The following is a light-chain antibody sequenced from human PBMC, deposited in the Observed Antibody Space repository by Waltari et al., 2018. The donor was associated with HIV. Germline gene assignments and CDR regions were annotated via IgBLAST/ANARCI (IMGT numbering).Light chain of an antibody. J-gene: IGLJ3*02. V-gene: IGLV2-14*01. Sequence: QSALPQPASVSGSPGQSITISCTGASSDVGGYNYVSWYQQHPGKAPKLMIYEVSNRPSGVSNRFSGSKSGNTASLTISGLRAEDEADYYCSSYTGSSSVVFGGGTKLTVL. CDR1: SSDVGGYNY. CDR3: SSYTGSSSVV. CDR2: EVS.